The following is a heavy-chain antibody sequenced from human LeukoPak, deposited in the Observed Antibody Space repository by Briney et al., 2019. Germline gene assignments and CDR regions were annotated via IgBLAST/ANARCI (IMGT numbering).Heavy chain of an antibody. V-gene: IGHV3-30-3*01. CDR3: ARDIHVAGGAFDY. CDR2: ISYDGSNK. CDR1: GFTFSSYA. J-gene: IGHJ4*02. D-gene: IGHD6-19*01. Sequence: GGSLRLSCAASGFTFSSYAMHWVRQAPGKGLEWVAVISYDGSNKYYADSVKGRFTISRDNSKNTLYLQMNSLRAEDTAVYYCARDIHVAGGAFDYWGQGTLVTVSS.